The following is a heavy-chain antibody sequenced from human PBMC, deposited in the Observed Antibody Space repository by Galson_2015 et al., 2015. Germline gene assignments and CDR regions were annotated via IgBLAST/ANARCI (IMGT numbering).Heavy chain of an antibody. D-gene: IGHD2-8*01. CDR2: ISSSSSTI. V-gene: IGHV3-48*01. J-gene: IGHJ6*02. CDR3: ARECVYSYYYYGMDV. Sequence: SLRLSCAASGFTFSSYSMNWVRQAPGKGLEWVSYISSSSSTIYYADSVKGRFTISRDNAKNSLYLQMNSLRAEDTAVYYCARECVYSYYYYGMDVWGQGTTVTVSS. CDR1: GFTFSSYS.